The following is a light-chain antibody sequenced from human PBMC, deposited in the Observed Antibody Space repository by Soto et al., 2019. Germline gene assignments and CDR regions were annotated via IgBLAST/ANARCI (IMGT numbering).Light chain of an antibody. Sequence: EIVLTQSPGTLSLSPGERATLSCRASQSVTSSSLAWYQQKPGLAPRLLIYSESSRATGIPDRFSGSGSGREFTLTISRLEPEDFAVYFCQQYGYLITFGQGTRLEI. V-gene: IGKV3-20*01. CDR2: SES. J-gene: IGKJ5*01. CDR3: QQYGYLIT. CDR1: QSVTSSS.